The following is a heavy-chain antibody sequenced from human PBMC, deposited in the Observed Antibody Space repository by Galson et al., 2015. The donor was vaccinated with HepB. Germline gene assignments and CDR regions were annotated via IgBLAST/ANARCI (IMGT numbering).Heavy chain of an antibody. CDR1: GYTFASYY. CDR3: ARGSSGTGRLGELSWFDY. J-gene: IGHJ4*02. V-gene: IGHV1-46*01. CDR2: INPSGGST. D-gene: IGHD3-16*02. Sequence: SVKVSCKASGYTFASYYMHWVRQAPGQGLEWMGIINPSGGSTSYAQKFQGRVTMTRDTSTSTVYMELSSLRSEDTAVYYCARGSSGTGRLGELSWFDYWGQGTLVTVSS.